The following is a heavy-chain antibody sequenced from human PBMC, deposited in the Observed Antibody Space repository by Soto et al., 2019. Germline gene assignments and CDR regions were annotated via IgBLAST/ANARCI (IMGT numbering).Heavy chain of an antibody. V-gene: IGHV1-3*01. Sequence: ASVKVSCKAYGYTFTSYAMHWVRQAPGQRLEWMGWINAGNGNTKYSQKFQGRVTITRDTSASTAYMELSSLRSEDTAVYYCARRGLRGSSYGYDYWGQGTLVTVSS. J-gene: IGHJ4*02. CDR1: GYTFTSYA. CDR3: ARRGLRGSSYGYDY. D-gene: IGHD5-18*01. CDR2: INAGNGNT.